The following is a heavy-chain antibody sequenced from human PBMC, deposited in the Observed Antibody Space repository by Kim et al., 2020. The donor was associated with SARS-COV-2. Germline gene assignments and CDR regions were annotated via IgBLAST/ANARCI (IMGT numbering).Heavy chain of an antibody. J-gene: IGHJ4*02. V-gene: IGHV3-23*01. D-gene: IGHD3-22*01. CDR3: AKGARHYYDSSSR. Sequence: YAHSVDGRVTSSRDNAKNTMYLQMNSLRAEDTAVYDCAKGARHYYDSSSRWGQGTLVTVSS.